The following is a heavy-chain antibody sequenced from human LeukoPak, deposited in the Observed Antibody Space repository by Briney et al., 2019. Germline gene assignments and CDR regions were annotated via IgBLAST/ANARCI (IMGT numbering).Heavy chain of an antibody. CDR2: IYYSGST. CDR1: GGSISSYY. V-gene: IGHV4-59*05. CDR3: ARHENGDIDY. J-gene: IGHJ4*02. Sequence: PSETLSLTCTVSGGSISSYYWSWIRQPPGKGLEWIGSIYYSGSTYYNPSLKSRVTISVDTSKNQFSLKLSSVTAADTAVYYCARHENGDIDYWGQGTLVTVSS. D-gene: IGHD4-17*01.